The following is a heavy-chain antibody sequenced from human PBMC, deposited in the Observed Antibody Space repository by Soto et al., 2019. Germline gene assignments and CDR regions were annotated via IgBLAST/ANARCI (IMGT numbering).Heavy chain of an antibody. CDR1: GFTFSNAW. Sequence: GGSLRLSCAASGFTFSNAWMNWVRQAPGKGLEWVGRIKSRTEYGTIEYDAPVKDRFTISRDDSKSTVYMQMNSLETEDTAVYYCTTDRKYCSSTTCYSPFDSWGQGTLVTVSS. J-gene: IGHJ4*02. CDR2: IKSRTEYGTI. V-gene: IGHV3-15*07. CDR3: TTDRKYCSSTTCYSPFDS. D-gene: IGHD2-2*01.